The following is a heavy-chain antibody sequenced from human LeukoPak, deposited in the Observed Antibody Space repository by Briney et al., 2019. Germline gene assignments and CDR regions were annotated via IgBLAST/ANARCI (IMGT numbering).Heavy chain of an antibody. Sequence: GGSLRLSCAASGFTFSTYAMSWVRQAPGKGLEWVSGLSGSGSSAYYADSVKGRFTISRDNSKNTLYLQMNSLRPEDTAVYYCAKGLTNLGDDWGQGALVTVSS. CDR3: AKGLTNLGDD. CDR1: GFTFSTYA. J-gene: IGHJ4*02. D-gene: IGHD3-9*01. CDR2: LSGSGSSA. V-gene: IGHV3-23*01.